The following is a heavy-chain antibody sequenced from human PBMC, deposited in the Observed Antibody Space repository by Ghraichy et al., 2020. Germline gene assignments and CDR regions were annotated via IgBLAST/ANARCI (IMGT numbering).Heavy chain of an antibody. CDR1: GFTFSSYA. Sequence: GGSLRLSCAASGFTFSSYAMSWVRQAPGKGLEWVSAISGSGGSTYYADSVKGRFTISRDNSKNTLYLQMNSLRAEDTAVYYCAKVLDEGYSSGWYVLSASSASDYWGQGTLVTVSS. V-gene: IGHV3-23*01. CDR3: AKVLDEGYSSGWYVLSASSASDY. CDR2: ISGSGGST. D-gene: IGHD6-19*01. J-gene: IGHJ4*02.